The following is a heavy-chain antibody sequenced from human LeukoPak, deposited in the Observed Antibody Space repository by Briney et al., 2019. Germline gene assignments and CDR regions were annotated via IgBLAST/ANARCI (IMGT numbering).Heavy chain of an antibody. CDR3: ARGVDSSGLFDY. V-gene: IGHV3-30*03. CDR1: GFPFSNAW. J-gene: IGHJ4*02. Sequence: GGSLRLSCAVFGSGFPFSNAWMSWVRQAPGKGLEWVAVISYDGSNKYYADSVKGRFTISRDNSKNTLYLQMNSLRAEDTAVYYCARGVDSSGLFDYWGQGTLVTVSS. CDR2: ISYDGSNK. D-gene: IGHD3-22*01.